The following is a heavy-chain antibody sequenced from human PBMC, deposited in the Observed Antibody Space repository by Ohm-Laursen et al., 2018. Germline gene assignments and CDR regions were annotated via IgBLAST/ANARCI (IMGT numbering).Heavy chain of an antibody. CDR1: GFTFSSYN. CDR3: ARGRVVVMVASTPFGF. V-gene: IGHV3-21*01. J-gene: IGHJ5*01. D-gene: IGHD2-15*01. Sequence: SLRLSCAASGFTFSSYNMNWVRQAPGKGLEWVLSITSRSNNIYYADSVKGRFTISRDNAKNSLYLQMNSLRPEDTAMYYCARGRVVVMVASTPFGFWGQGTLVTVSS. CDR2: ITSRSNNI.